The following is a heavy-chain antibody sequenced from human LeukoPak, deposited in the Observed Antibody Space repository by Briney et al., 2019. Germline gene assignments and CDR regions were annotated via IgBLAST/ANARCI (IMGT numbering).Heavy chain of an antibody. D-gene: IGHD1-26*01. CDR3: AREFSWVYFDY. CDR1: GGTFSSYA. CDR2: IIPIFGTA. V-gene: IGHV1-69*05. Sequence: ASVKVSCKASGGTFSSYAISWVRQAPGQGLEWMGRIIPIFGTANYAQKFQGRVTITTDESTSTAHMELSSLRSEETAVYYCAREFSWVYFDYWGQGTLVTVSS. J-gene: IGHJ4*02.